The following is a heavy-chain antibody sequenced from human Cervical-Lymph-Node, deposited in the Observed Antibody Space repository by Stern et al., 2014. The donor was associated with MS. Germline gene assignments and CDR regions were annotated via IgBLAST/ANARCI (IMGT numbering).Heavy chain of an antibody. V-gene: IGHV4-59*01. CDR2: IYYSGST. CDR3: AKHSLVSSGLGMDV. J-gene: IGHJ6*02. Sequence: QVQLVESGPGLVKPSETLSLTCTVSGGSISSYYWSWIRQPPGKGLEWIGYIYYSGSTNYNPSLKSRVTISVDTSKNQFSLKLSSVTAADTAVYYCAKHSLVSSGLGMDVWGQGTTVTVSS. CDR1: GGSISSYY. D-gene: IGHD6-19*01.